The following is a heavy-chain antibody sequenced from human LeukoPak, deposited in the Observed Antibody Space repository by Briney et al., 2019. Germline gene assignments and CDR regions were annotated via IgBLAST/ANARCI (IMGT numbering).Heavy chain of an antibody. Sequence: GRSLRLSCAASGFTFDDYAMHWVRQVPGKGLEWVSGISWNSGSIGYADSVKGRFTISRDNAKNSLYLQMNSLRAEDTALYYCAKDTPGYEFDYWGQGTLVTVSS. J-gene: IGHJ4*02. V-gene: IGHV3-9*01. D-gene: IGHD5-12*01. CDR1: GFTFDDYA. CDR3: AKDTPGYEFDY. CDR2: ISWNSGSI.